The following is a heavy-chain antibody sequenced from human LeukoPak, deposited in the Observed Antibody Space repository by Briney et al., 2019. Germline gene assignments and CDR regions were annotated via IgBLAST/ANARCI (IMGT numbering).Heavy chain of an antibody. J-gene: IGHJ1*01. CDR2: ISVGSDVI. D-gene: IGHD2-21*02. CDR1: GLTFSNSA. Sequence: PGGSLRPSCAVSGLTFSNSAMSWVRQAPGKGLEWVSAISVGSDVIYYADSVKGRFTISRDNSKNTLYLQMNSLRAEDTAVYYCAITVDCRATTDCYSYFHHWGQGTLVTVSS. V-gene: IGHV3-23*01. CDR3: AITVDCRATTDCYSYFHH.